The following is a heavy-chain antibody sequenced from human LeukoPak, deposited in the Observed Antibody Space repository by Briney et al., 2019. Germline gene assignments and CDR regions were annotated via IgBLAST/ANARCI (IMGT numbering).Heavy chain of an antibody. Sequence: GASVKVSCKASGYTFTGYYMHWVRQAPGQGLEWMGWINPNSGGTNYAQKFQGRVTMTRDTSISTAYMELSRLRSDGTAVYYCARDTTYSSGWWAWGQGTLVTVSS. V-gene: IGHV1-2*02. CDR3: ARDTTYSSGWWA. J-gene: IGHJ5*02. D-gene: IGHD6-19*01. CDR1: GYTFTGYY. CDR2: INPNSGGT.